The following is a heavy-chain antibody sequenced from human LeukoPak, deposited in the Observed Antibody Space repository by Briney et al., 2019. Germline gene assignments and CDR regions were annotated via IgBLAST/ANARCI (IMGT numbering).Heavy chain of an antibody. V-gene: IGHV1-69*01. D-gene: IGHD6-13*01. CDR1: GGTFSSYA. CDR2: IIPIFGTA. Sequence: SVNVSCKASGGTFSSYAISWVRQAPGQGLEWMGGIIPIFGTANYAQKFQGRVTITADESTSTAYMELSSLRSEDTAVYYCAMLKLGSSSWSHFDYWGQGTLVTVSS. J-gene: IGHJ4*02. CDR3: AMLKLGSSSWSHFDY.